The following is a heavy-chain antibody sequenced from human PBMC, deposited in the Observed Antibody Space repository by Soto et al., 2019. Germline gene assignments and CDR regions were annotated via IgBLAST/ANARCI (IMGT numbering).Heavy chain of an antibody. CDR2: ISAYNGNT. J-gene: IGHJ6*02. D-gene: IGHD2-15*01. CDR1: GYTFTSYG. V-gene: IGHV1-18*01. Sequence: ASVKVSCKASGYTFTSYGISWVRQAPGQGLEWMGWISAYNGNTNYAQKLQGRVTMTTDTSTSTAYMELRSLRSDDTAVYYCARAYCSGGSCYSSGMDVWGQGTTVTVS. CDR3: ARAYCSGGSCYSSGMDV.